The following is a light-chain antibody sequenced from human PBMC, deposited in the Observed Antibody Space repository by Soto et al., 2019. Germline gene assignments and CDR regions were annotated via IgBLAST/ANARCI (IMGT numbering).Light chain of an antibody. CDR3: SSYTSSSTLGVV. V-gene: IGLV2-14*01. CDR2: EVS. Sequence: QSALTQPASVSGSPGQSITISCTGTSSDVGGYNYVSWYQQHPGKAPKLMIYEVSNRPSGVSNRFSGSKSGNTASLTISGLQAADEADYACSSYTSSSTLGVVFGGGTKLTVL. CDR1: SSDVGGYNY. J-gene: IGLJ2*01.